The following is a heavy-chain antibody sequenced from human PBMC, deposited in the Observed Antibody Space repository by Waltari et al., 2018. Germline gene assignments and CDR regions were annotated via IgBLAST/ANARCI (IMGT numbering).Heavy chain of an antibody. V-gene: IGHV1-3*01. CDR1: GYTFTRYA. CDR2: INAGNGNT. D-gene: IGHD3-22*01. J-gene: IGHJ3*02. CDR3: GRTPIYYDSIYDAWDI. Sequence: QVQLVQSGAEVKNPGASVKVSFKASGYTFTRYAMHWVRQAPGQRLEWIRWINAGNGNTKYSQKFQVRVTITRDTSARTAYMELSSLRAGDTAVYDCGRTPIYYDSIYDAWDIWGQGTMVTVAS.